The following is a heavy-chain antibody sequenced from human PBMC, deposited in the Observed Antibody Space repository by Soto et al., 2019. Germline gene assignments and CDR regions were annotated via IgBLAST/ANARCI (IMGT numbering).Heavy chain of an antibody. D-gene: IGHD2-2*01. CDR2: MNPNSGNT. CDR3: ASFKSDQLLSHDAFDI. CDR1: GYTFTSYD. J-gene: IGHJ3*02. Sequence: ASVKVSCKASGYTFTSYDINWVRQATGQGLEWMGWMNPNSGNTGYAQKFQGRVTMTRNTSITTAYMELSSLRSEDTAVYYCASFKSDQLLSHDAFDIWGQGTMVTVSS. V-gene: IGHV1-8*01.